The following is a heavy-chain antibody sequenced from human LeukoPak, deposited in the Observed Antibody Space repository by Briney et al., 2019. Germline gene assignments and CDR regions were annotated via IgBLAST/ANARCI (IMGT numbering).Heavy chain of an antibody. Sequence: SETLSLTCAVYGGSFSGYYWSWIRQPPGKGLEWIGEINHSGSTNYNPSLKSRVTISVDTSRNQFSLKLSSVTAADTAVYYCAKRLNSFAFDIRGQGTMVTVSS. CDR1: GGSFSGYY. CDR2: INHSGST. CDR3: AKRLNSFAFDI. D-gene: IGHD2-21*01. J-gene: IGHJ3*02. V-gene: IGHV4-34*01.